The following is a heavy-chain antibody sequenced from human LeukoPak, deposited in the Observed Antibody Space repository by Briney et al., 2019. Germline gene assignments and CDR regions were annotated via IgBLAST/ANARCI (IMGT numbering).Heavy chain of an antibody. CDR2: INHSGST. D-gene: IGHD6-6*01. V-gene: IGHV4-34*01. CDR1: GGSFSGYY. CDR3: AGWYSSSPRIDY. Sequence: SETLSLTCAVYGGSFSGYYWSWIRQPPGKGLEWIGEINHSGSTNYNPSLKSRVTISVDTSKNQFSLKLSSVTAADTAVYYCAGWYSSSPRIDYWGQGTLVTVSS. J-gene: IGHJ4*02.